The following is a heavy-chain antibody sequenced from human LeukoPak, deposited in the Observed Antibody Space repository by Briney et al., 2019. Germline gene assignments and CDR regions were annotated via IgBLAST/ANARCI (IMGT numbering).Heavy chain of an antibody. D-gene: IGHD3-3*01. Sequence: PSETLSLTCSVSGSSISPHHWTWIRQAPGEGLEWMGYIYYRGTTNYSPSLKNRLTMSVDKSKNQISLKLTSVTAADTAVYYCARIQPSCPGLGFCSFDIWGQGTLATVSS. J-gene: IGHJ3*02. CDR2: IYYRGTT. CDR1: GSSISPHH. CDR3: ARIQPSCPGLGFCSFDI. V-gene: IGHV4-59*11.